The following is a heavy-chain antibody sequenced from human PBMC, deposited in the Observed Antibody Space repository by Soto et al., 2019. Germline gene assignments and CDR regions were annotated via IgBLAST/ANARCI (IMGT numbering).Heavy chain of an antibody. Sequence: ASVKVSCKASGYTFTSYGISWVRQAPGQGLEWMGWISSYNGSTNYAQKVQGRVTMTTDKSTSTTYMELRSLRSDDTAVYYCARGPRYWSSTNCFSGVTWFDPWGQGTMVTVSS. D-gene: IGHD2-2*01. CDR3: ARGPRYWSSTNCFSGVTWFDP. V-gene: IGHV1-18*04. CDR2: ISSYNGST. J-gene: IGHJ5*02. CDR1: GYTFTSYG.